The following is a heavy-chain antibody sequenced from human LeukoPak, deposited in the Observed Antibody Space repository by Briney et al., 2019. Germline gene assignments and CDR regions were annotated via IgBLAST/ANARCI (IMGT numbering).Heavy chain of an antibody. CDR1: GGSISSYY. CDR3: ARGPPDSSSWYQSWEMGY. J-gene: IGHJ4*02. CDR2: IYYSGST. Sequence: SETLSLTCTVSGGSISSYYWSWIRQPPGKGLEWIGYIYYSGSTNYNPSLKSRVAISVDTSKNQFSLKLSSVTAADTAVYYCARGPPDSSSWYQSWEMGYWGQGTLVTVSS. D-gene: IGHD6-13*01. V-gene: IGHV4-59*12.